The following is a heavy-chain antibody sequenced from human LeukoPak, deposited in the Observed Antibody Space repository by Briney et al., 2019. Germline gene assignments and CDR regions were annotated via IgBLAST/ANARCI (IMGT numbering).Heavy chain of an antibody. CDR1: GFTFSSSA. Sequence: GGSLRLSCAASGFTFSSSAMAWVRHAPGKGLEWVSTISYSGSGTYYADSVKGRFTISRDNAKNSLYLQMNSLRAEDTAVYYCAREKGYSYGYYGMDVWGQGTTVTVSS. V-gene: IGHV3-21*01. CDR2: ISYSGSGT. D-gene: IGHD5-18*01. J-gene: IGHJ6*02. CDR3: AREKGYSYGYYGMDV.